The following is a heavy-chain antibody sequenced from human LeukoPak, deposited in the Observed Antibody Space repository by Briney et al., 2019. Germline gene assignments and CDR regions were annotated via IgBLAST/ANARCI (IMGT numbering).Heavy chain of an antibody. Sequence: SETLSLTCAVYGGSFSGYYWSWIRQPPGKGLEWIGEINHSGSTNYNPSLKSRVTISVDTSKNQFSLKLSSVTAADTAVYYCARGRRGHDYWGQGTLVTVSS. CDR1: GGSFSGYY. CDR3: ARGRRGHDY. D-gene: IGHD3-10*01. CDR2: INHSGST. J-gene: IGHJ4*02. V-gene: IGHV4-34*01.